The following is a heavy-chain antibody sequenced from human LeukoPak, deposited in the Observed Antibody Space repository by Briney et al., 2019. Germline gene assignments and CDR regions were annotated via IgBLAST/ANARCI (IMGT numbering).Heavy chain of an antibody. CDR2: ISYDGSNK. Sequence: GGSLRLSCAASGFTFSSYAMHWVRQAPGKGLEWVAVISYDGSNKYYADSVKGRFTISRDNSKNTLYLQMNSLRAEDTAVYYCARDRWRSQGGSGSYYNGFDYWGQGTLVTVSS. CDR3: ARDRWRSQGGSGSYYNGFDY. CDR1: GFTFSSYA. V-gene: IGHV3-30-3*01. J-gene: IGHJ4*02. D-gene: IGHD3-10*01.